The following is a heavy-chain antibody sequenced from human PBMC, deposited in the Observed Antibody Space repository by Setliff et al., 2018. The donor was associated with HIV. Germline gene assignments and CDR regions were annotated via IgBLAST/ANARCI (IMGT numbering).Heavy chain of an antibody. CDR1: GYTFTSYY. Sequence: ASVKVSCKASGYTFTSYYMHWVRQAPGQGLEWRGIINPSGGSTSYAQKFQGRVTMTRDTSTSTVYMELSSLRSEDTAVYYCARVSSTSCYGGPCRRTPRDYYYYYYMDVWGKGTTVTVS. CDR2: INPSGGST. D-gene: IGHD2-2*01. V-gene: IGHV1-46*01. J-gene: IGHJ6*03. CDR3: ARVSSTSCYGGPCRRTPRDYYYYYYMDV.